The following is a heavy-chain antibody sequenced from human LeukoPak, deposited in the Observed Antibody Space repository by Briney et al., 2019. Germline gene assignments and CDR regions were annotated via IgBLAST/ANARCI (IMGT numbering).Heavy chain of an antibody. J-gene: IGHJ4*02. CDR2: IYHSGST. CDR3: ARVAGSSWYGGYFDY. D-gene: IGHD6-13*01. CDR1: GGSISSGGYS. V-gene: IGHV4-30-2*02. Sequence: SETLSLTCAVSGGSISSGGYSWSWIRQPPGKGLEWIGYIYHSGSTYYNPSLKSRVTISVDTSKNQFSLKLSSVTAADTAVYYCARVAGSSWYGGYFDYWGQGTLVTVSS.